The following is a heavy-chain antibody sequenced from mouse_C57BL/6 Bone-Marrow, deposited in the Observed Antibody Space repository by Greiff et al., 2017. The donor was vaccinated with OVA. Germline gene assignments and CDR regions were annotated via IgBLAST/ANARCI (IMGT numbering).Heavy chain of an antibody. CDR3: ARKDDSSGYAWFAY. CDR1: GFSLTSYG. J-gene: IGHJ3*01. V-gene: IGHV2-2*01. D-gene: IGHD3-2*02. Sequence: VKLMESGPGLVQPSQSLSITCTVSGFSLTSYGVHWVRQSPGKGLEWLGVIWSGGSTDYNAAFISRLSISKDNSKSQVFFKMNSLQADDTAIYYCARKDDSSGYAWFAYWGQGTLVTVSA. CDR2: IWSGGST.